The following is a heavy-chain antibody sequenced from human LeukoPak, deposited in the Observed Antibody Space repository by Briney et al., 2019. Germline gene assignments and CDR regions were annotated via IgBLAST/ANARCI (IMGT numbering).Heavy chain of an antibody. J-gene: IGHJ3*02. CDR1: GFTFTNYA. V-gene: IGHV3-23*01. Sequence: GGSLRLSCAASGFTFTNYAMAWVRQAPGKGLEWVSAFGGGSAYYADSVKGRFTISRDNSKNTLYLQVNSLRADDTAVYYCARVSGSFDMWGQGTMVTVFS. CDR3: ARVSGSFDM. D-gene: IGHD3-10*01. CDR2: FGGGSA.